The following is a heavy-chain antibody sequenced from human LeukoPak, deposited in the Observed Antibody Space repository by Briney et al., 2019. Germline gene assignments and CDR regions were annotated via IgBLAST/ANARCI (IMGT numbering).Heavy chain of an antibody. Sequence: GGSLRLSCAASGFTFSSYAMSWVRQAPGKGLEWVSAISGSGGSTYYADSVKGRLTISRDNSKNTLYLQMNSLRAEDTAVYYCAKSGDSSSWYLYYFDYWGQGTLVTVSS. CDR1: GFTFSSYA. CDR3: AKSGDSSSWYLYYFDY. D-gene: IGHD6-13*01. CDR2: ISGSGGST. J-gene: IGHJ4*02. V-gene: IGHV3-23*01.